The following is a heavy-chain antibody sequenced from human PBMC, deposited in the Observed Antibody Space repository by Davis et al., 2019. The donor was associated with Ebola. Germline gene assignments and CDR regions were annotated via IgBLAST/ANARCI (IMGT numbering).Heavy chain of an antibody. D-gene: IGHD7-27*01. V-gene: IGHV3-74*01. Sequence: GESLKISCAASGFTFSSYWMHWVRQAPGKGLVWVSRINSDGSSINYADSVKGRFTISRDNAKNSLYLQMNSLRAEDTAVYYCARAAGVWYFDLWGRGTLVTVSS. CDR2: INSDGSSI. J-gene: IGHJ2*01. CDR1: GFTFSSYW. CDR3: ARAAGVWYFDL.